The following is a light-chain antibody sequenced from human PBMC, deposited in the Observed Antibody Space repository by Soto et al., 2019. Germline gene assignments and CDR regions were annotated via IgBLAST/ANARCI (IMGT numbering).Light chain of an antibody. Sequence: EVAMTQSPATLSVSLGERATLSCRASESISSNLAWYQQRPGHPPRLLIYAASTRDTDIPVRFSGSVSGTEFTLTINSLQSEDFASYYGQQYNSWPPLTFGGGTKVEIK. CDR1: ESISSN. J-gene: IGKJ4*01. V-gene: IGKV3-15*01. CDR3: QQYNSWPPLT. CDR2: AAS.